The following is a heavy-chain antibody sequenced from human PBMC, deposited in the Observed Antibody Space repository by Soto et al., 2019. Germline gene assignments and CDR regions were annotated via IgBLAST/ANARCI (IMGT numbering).Heavy chain of an antibody. CDR2: IKQDGSEK. Sequence: EVQLVGSGGGLVQPGGSLRLSCAASGFTFSSYWMIWVRQAPGKGLEWVASIKQDGSEKYYVDSVKGRFTISRDNAKNSLYLQMNSLRAEDTAVYYCARDSIGIGDFWSGFFNWFDPWGQGTLVTVSS. V-gene: IGHV3-7*01. D-gene: IGHD3-3*01. CDR3: ARDSIGIGDFWSGFFNWFDP. J-gene: IGHJ5*02. CDR1: GFTFSSYW.